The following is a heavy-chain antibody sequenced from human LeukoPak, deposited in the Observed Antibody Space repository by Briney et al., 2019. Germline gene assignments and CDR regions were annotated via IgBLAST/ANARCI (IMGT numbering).Heavy chain of an antibody. CDR3: ARGDTHHVLRYFDWLIDH. Sequence: GESLRLSCAASGFTFSSYEMNWVRQALGKGLEWVSYISSSGSTIYYADSVKGRFTISRDNAKNSLYLQMNSLRAEDTAVYYCARGDTHHVLRYFDWLIDHWGQGTLVTVSS. CDR1: GFTFSSYE. D-gene: IGHD3-9*01. CDR2: ISSSGSTI. V-gene: IGHV3-48*03. J-gene: IGHJ4*02.